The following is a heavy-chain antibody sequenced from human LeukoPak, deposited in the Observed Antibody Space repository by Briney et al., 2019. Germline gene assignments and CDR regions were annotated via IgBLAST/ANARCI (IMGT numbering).Heavy chain of an antibody. D-gene: IGHD6-13*01. J-gene: IGHJ5*02. CDR1: GGTFSSYA. Sequence: GASVKVSCKASGGTFSSYAISWVRQAPGQGLEWMGGIIPIYGTTNYAQKFQGRVTITADESTSTAYMELSSLRSEDTAVYYCASRYSSSWYEKGAFDPWGQGTLVTVSS. CDR2: IIPIYGTT. V-gene: IGHV1-69*13. CDR3: ASRYSSSWYEKGAFDP.